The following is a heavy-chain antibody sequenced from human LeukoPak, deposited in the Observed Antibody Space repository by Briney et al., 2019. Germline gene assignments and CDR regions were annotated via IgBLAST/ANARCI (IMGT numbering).Heavy chain of an antibody. V-gene: IGHV3-30-3*01. CDR2: ISYDGGNK. CDR3: AREGYYGSGSYSYYYYGMDV. D-gene: IGHD3-10*01. J-gene: IGHJ6*02. CDR1: GFTFSSYA. Sequence: GRSLRLSCAASGFTFSSYAMHWVRQAPGKGLEWVAVISYDGGNKYYADSVKGRFTISRDNSKNTLYLQMNSLRAEDTAVYYCAREGYYGSGSYSYYYYGMDVWGQGTTVTVSS.